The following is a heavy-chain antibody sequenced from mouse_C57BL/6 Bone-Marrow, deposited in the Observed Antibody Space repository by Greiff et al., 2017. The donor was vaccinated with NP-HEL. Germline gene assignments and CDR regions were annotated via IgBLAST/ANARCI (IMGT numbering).Heavy chain of an antibody. Sequence: EVQLQQSGAELVRPGASVKLSCTASGFNIKDYYMHWVKQRPEQGLEWIGRIDPEDGDTEYAPKFQGKATMTAATSSNTAYLQLSSLTSEDTAVYYCTTKRAAHFAYWGQGTLVTVSA. D-gene: IGHD3-2*02. CDR3: TTKRAAHFAY. CDR2: IDPEDGDT. J-gene: IGHJ3*01. CDR1: GFNIKDYY. V-gene: IGHV14-1*01.